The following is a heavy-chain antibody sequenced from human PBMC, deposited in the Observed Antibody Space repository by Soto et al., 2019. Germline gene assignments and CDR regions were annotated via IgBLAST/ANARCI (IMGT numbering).Heavy chain of an antibody. V-gene: IGHV4-59*01. CDR1: GGSISSYY. CDR3: ARDSGYCSSTSCYGYYYYYMDV. J-gene: IGHJ6*03. D-gene: IGHD2-2*01. CDR2: IYYSGST. Sequence: PSETLSLTCTVSGGSISSYYWSWIRQPPGKGLEWIGYIYYSGSTNYNPSLKSRVTISVDTSKNQFSLKLSSVTAADTAVYYCARDSGYCSSTSCYGYYYYYMDVWGKGTTVTVSS.